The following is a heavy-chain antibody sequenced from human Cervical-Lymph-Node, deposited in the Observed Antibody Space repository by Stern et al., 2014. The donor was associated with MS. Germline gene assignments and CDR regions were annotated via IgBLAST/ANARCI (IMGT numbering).Heavy chain of an antibody. D-gene: IGHD4-17*01. J-gene: IGHJ6*02. CDR2: IYWDDDE. CDR3: AHTTVTFDEAYGLDV. Sequence: QVTLRESGPTLVKPTQTLTLTCTFSGFSLSTSGVGVGWIRQPPGKALEWLEVIYWDDDERYSPSLKSRLTIPKDTAKNQVVLTMANMDPVDTATYYCAHTTVTFDEAYGLDVWGQGTTVTVSS. V-gene: IGHV2-5*02. CDR1: GFSLSTSGVG.